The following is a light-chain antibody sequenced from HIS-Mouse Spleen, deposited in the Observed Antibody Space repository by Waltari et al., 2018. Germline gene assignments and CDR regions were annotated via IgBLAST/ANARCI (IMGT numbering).Light chain of an antibody. J-gene: IGKJ1*01. V-gene: IGKV1-9*01. Sequence: DIQLTQSPSFLSASVGDRVTITCRASQGISSYLAWYQQKPGKAPKLLFYAASTLQSRVPSRFSCSGSGTEFTLTISSLQPEDFATYYCQQLNSYPPTFGQGTKVEIK. CDR3: QQLNSYPPT. CDR1: QGISSY. CDR2: AAS.